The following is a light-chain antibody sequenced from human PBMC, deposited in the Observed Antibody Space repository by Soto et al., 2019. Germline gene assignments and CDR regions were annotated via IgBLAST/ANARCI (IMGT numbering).Light chain of an antibody. V-gene: IGKV3-11*01. CDR3: QQRSNWPRLT. J-gene: IGKJ4*01. CDR1: QSVRYF. Sequence: EIVLTQSPATLSLAPGERATLSCRASQSVRYFLAWYQQKPGQAPRLLIYEASNRATGIPARFSGSGSGTDFTLTISSLEPEDFAVYFCQQRSNWPRLTFGGGPKVDIK. CDR2: EAS.